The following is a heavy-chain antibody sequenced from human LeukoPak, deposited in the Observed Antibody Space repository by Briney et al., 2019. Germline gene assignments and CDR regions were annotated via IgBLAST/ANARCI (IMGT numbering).Heavy chain of an antibody. CDR3: ARVSGYANYYYYMDV. J-gene: IGHJ6*03. Sequence: GASVKVSCKASGYTFTSYGISWVRQAPGQGLEWMGWISAYNGNTNYAQKLQGRVTMTTDTSTSTANMELRSLRSDDTAVYYCARVSGYANYYYYMDVWGKGTTVTVSS. D-gene: IGHD5-12*01. CDR2: ISAYNGNT. CDR1: GYTFTSYG. V-gene: IGHV1-18*01.